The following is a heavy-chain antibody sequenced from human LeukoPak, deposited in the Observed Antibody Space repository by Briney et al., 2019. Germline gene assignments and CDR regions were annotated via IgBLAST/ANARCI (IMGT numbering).Heavy chain of an antibody. J-gene: IGHJ4*02. CDR3: AKGAAVAGPGKYYFDY. D-gene: IGHD6-19*01. CDR2: ITGSGGNT. Sequence: GGSLRLSCAASGLTFSSYAMSWVRQAPGKGLDWVSVITGSGGNTYYADSVKGRFTISRDNSNNTLSLQMNSLRAEDTAVYYCAKGAAVAGPGKYYFDYWGQGTLVTVSS. V-gene: IGHV3-23*01. CDR1: GLTFSSYA.